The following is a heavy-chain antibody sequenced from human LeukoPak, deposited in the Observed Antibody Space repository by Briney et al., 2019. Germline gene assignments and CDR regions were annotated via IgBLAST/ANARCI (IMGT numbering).Heavy chain of an antibody. Sequence: GGSLRLSCAASGFTFSSYWMHWVRKAPGKGLVWVSRINSDGSSTSYADSVKGRFTISRDNAKNTLYLQMNSLRAEDTAVYYCAQSGVWFGSIGYWGQGTLVTVSS. CDR1: GFTFSSYW. CDR2: INSDGSST. D-gene: IGHD3-10*01. CDR3: AQSGVWFGSIGY. J-gene: IGHJ4*02. V-gene: IGHV3-74*01.